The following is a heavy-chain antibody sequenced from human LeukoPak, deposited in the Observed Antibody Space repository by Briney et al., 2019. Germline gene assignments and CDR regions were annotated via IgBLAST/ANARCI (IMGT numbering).Heavy chain of an antibody. CDR3: AKDRERSPGN. CDR2: ISYDGSNK. J-gene: IGHJ4*02. V-gene: IGHV3-30*18. D-gene: IGHD6-25*01. Sequence: PGGSLRLSYAASGFTFSSYGMHWVRQAPGKGLEWVAVISYDGSNKYYADSVKGRFTISRDNSKNTLYLQMNSLRAEDTAVYYCAKDRERSPGNWGQGTLVTVSS. CDR1: GFTFSSYG.